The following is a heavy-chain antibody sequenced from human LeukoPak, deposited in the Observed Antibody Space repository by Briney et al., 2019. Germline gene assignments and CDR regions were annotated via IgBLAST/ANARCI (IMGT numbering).Heavy chain of an antibody. J-gene: IGHJ4*02. D-gene: IGHD6-19*01. CDR3: ARVWGYSTGRQPPTARADFDH. Sequence: SETLSLTCAVYGGSFSGYYWSWILQPPGKGLEWIGEVNHSGSTNYNPSLKSRVTISVDTSKNQFSLKLSSVTAADTAVYYCARVWGYSTGRQPPTARADFDHWGQGTLVTVSS. CDR1: GGSFSGYY. V-gene: IGHV4-34*01. CDR2: VNHSGST.